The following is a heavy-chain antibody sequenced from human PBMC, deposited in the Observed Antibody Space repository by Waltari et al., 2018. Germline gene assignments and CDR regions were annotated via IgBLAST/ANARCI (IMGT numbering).Heavy chain of an antibody. CDR2: IYHSGST. CDR3: ARQGGEDSSGYYLSY. J-gene: IGHJ4*02. V-gene: IGHV4-38-2*01. CDR1: GYSISSGYY. D-gene: IGHD3-22*01. Sequence: QVQLQESGPGLVKPSETLSLTCAVSGYSISSGYYWGWIRQPPGKGLEWIGSIYHSGSTSYNPPLKSRVTISVDTSKNQFSLKLSSVTAADTAVYYCARQGGEDSSGYYLSYWGQGTLVTVSS.